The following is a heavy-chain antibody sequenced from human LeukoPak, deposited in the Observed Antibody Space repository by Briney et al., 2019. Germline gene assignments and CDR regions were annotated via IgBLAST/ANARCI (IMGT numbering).Heavy chain of an antibody. V-gene: IGHV4-59*01. J-gene: IGHJ5*02. CDR1: GGSISSYY. Sequence: SETLSLTWTVSGGSISSYYWSWIRQPPGKGLEWIGYIYYSGSTNYNPSLKSRVTISVDTSKNQFSLKLSSVTAADTAVYYCARVPRGGYDQGPLFDPWGQGTLVTVSS. D-gene: IGHD5-12*01. CDR2: IYYSGST. CDR3: ARVPRGGYDQGPLFDP.